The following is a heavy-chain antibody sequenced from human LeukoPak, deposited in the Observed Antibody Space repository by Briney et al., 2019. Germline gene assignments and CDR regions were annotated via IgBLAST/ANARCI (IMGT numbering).Heavy chain of an antibody. D-gene: IGHD4-17*01. Sequence: ASVEVSCKASGYTFTGYYMHWVRQAPGQGLEWMGWINPNSGGTNYAQKFQGRVTMTRDTSISTAYMELSRLRSDDTAVYYCARALRTTVTVGGYWGQGTLVTVSS. CDR1: GYTFTGYY. CDR3: ARALRTTVTVGGY. CDR2: INPNSGGT. V-gene: IGHV1-2*02. J-gene: IGHJ4*02.